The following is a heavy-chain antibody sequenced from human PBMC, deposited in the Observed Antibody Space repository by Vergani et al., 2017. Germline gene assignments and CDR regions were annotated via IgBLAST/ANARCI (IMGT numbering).Heavy chain of an antibody. CDR2: INPNSGGT. D-gene: IGHD3-22*01. CDR1: GYTFTGYY. Sequence: VQLVQSGAEVKKPGASVKVSCKASGYTFTGYYMHWVRQAPGQGLEWMGWINPNSGGTNYAQKFQGRVTMTRDTSISTAYMELSRLRSDDTAVYYCARDQXSTYYYDSSGYYTYWGQGTLVTVSS. CDR3: ARDQXSTYYYDSSGYYTY. V-gene: IGHV1-2*02. J-gene: IGHJ4*02.